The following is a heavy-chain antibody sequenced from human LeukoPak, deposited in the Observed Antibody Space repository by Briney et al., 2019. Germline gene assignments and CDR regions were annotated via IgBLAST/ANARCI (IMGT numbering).Heavy chain of an antibody. CDR2: VYSSGST. J-gene: IGHJ4*01. CDR3: ARAGFGSGWHYFDY. D-gene: IGHD6-19*01. V-gene: IGHV4-4*07. CDR1: GDSISNFY. Sequence: SETLSLTCTVSGDSISNFYWSWIRQPAKKGLEWIGRVYSSGSTNYNPSLKSRVSMSVDTSKNQYSLRLISVTAADTAVYYCARAGFGSGWHYFDYWGRGILVSVSS.